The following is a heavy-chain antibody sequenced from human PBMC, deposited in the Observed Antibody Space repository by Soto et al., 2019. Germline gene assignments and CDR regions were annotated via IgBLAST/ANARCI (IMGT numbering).Heavy chain of an antibody. V-gene: IGHV1-18*01. CDR3: ASDAGGSGWYAY. Sequence: QVRLVQSGAEVKKPGASVKVSCKASCYTFTNYAFSWVRQAPGQGLEWMGWISAYNGNTNYAQKLQGRVTMTTDTSTSTAYMELRSLRSDDTAVYYCASDAGGSGWYAYWGQGTLVTVSS. CDR2: ISAYNGNT. CDR1: CYTFTNYA. D-gene: IGHD6-19*01. J-gene: IGHJ4*02.